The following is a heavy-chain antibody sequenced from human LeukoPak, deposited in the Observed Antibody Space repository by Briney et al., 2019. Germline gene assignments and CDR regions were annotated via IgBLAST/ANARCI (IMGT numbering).Heavy chain of an antibody. D-gene: IGHD2-2*01. Sequence: GASVKVSCTASGYTFTSYGISWVRQAPGQGLEWMGWISAYNGNTNYAQKLKGRVTMTTDTSTSTAYMELRSLRSDDTAVYYCAGRCSSTSCSTWSYYYYGMDVWGQGTTVTVSS. V-gene: IGHV1-18*01. CDR2: ISAYNGNT. CDR1: GYTFTSYG. J-gene: IGHJ6*02. CDR3: AGRCSSTSCSTWSYYYYGMDV.